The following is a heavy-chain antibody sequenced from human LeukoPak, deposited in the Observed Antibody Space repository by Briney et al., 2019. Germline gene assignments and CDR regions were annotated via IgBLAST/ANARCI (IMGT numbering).Heavy chain of an antibody. D-gene: IGHD6-13*01. Sequence: GGSLRLSCAPSVFTLDDYTMHWVRQAPAKGLEWVSLISWDGGSTYYAHPVKGRFTTSRDNSKNSLSLQMISLRPEDTALYYCATHIGGGQLLVLDYWGEGTLVSVS. J-gene: IGHJ4*02. V-gene: IGHV3-43*01. CDR1: VFTLDDYT. CDR2: ISWDGGST. CDR3: ATHIGGGQLLVLDY.